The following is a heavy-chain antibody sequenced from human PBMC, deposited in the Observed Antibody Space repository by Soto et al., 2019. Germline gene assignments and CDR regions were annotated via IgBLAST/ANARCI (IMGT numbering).Heavy chain of an antibody. CDR1: GGSISSYY. Sequence: SETLSLTCTVSGGSISSYYWSWIRQPPGKGLEWIGYIYYSGSTNYNPSLKSRVTISVDTSKNQFSLKLSSVTAADTAVNYCAFFYCRGGTCRFNYWGQGTLSPFSS. J-gene: IGHJ4*02. D-gene: IGHD2-15*01. V-gene: IGHV4-59*08. CDR2: IYYSGST. CDR3: AFFYCRGGTCRFNY.